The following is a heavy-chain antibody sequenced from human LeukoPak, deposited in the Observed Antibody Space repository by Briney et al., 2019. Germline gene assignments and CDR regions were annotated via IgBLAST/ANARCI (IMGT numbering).Heavy chain of an antibody. D-gene: IGHD3-9*01. CDR1: GGSISSSSYY. V-gene: IGHV4-39*01. J-gene: IGHJ5*02. CDR3: ARQKYYDILTGYNWFDP. CDR2: TYYSGST. Sequence: SETLSLTCTVSGGSISSSSYYWGWIRQPPGRGLEWIGSTYYSGSTYYNPSLKSRVTISVDTSKNQFSLKLSSVTAADTAVHYCARQKYYDILTGYNWFDPWGQGTLVTVSS.